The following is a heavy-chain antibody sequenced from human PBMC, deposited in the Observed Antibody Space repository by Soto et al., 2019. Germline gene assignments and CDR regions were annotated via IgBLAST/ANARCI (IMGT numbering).Heavy chain of an antibody. J-gene: IGHJ4*02. Sequence: QVQLVQSGAEVKKPGASVKVSCKASGYTFTSYAISWVRQAPGQGLEWMGWISAYNGHTKYAQMLQGRVTMTTETARSTAYMELRGLRSDDTAVYYCARGSPPVDYWCQGTLVTVSS. CDR1: GYTFTSYA. CDR2: ISAYNGHT. CDR3: ARGSPPVDY. D-gene: IGHD3-10*01. V-gene: IGHV1-18*01.